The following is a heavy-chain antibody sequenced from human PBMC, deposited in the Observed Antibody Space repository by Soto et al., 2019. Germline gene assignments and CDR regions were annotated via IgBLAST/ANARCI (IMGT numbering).Heavy chain of an antibody. CDR3: ARGDSGALDM. Sequence: EVQLVESGGGLVQPGESLRLSCAASGFTFSYYWMHWVRQAPGKGLVWVSRIHSDGSSTTYADSVKGRFTIARDNARNTVYLHMNSLRVEDSAVYYCARGDSGALDMWGQGTVVTVSS. CDR1: GFTFSYYW. J-gene: IGHJ3*02. V-gene: IGHV3-74*03. D-gene: IGHD1-26*01. CDR2: IHSDGSST.